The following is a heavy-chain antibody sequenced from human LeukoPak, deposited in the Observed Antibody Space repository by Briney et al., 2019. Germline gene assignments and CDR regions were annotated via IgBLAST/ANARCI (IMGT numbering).Heavy chain of an antibody. CDR3: ARGGSYGAYLDY. V-gene: IGHV4-59*01. D-gene: IGHD1-26*01. CDR2: IYYSGNT. CDR1: GASITNYY. Sequence: SETLSLTCSVSGASITNYYWSWIRQAPGKGLEWIGYIYYSGNTNTYNPSLKSRATISLYTSRKYFSLELRSVTAADTAVYYCARGGSYGAYLDYWGQGALVTMSS. J-gene: IGHJ4*02.